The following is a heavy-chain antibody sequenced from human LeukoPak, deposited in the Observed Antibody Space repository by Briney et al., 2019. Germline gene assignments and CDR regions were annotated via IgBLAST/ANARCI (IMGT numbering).Heavy chain of an antibody. D-gene: IGHD2-2*01. CDR1: GYSISSGYY. CDR2: IYRSGST. V-gene: IGHV4-38-2*01. Sequence: SETLSLTCAVSGYSISSGYYWGWIRQPPGKGLEWMGSIYRSGSTYYNPSLKSRVTISLDTSKNQFSLKLSSVTAADTAVYYCARLWCGTACYYYYYYYMDVWGKGTTVTVSS. CDR3: ARLWCGTACYYYYYYYMDV. J-gene: IGHJ6*03.